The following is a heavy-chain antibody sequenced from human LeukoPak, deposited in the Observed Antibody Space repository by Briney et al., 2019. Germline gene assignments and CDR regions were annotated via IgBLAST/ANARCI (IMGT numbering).Heavy chain of an antibody. CDR3: ATGSGSYLYYFDY. CDR2: INHGGST. J-gene: IGHJ4*02. CDR1: GGSFSGYY. V-gene: IGHV4-34*01. D-gene: IGHD3-10*01. Sequence: SETLSLTCAVYGGSFSGYYWSWIRQPPGKGLEWIGEINHGGSTNYDPSLKSRVTISVDTSKNQFSLKLSSVTAADTAVYYCATGSGSYLYYFDYWGQGTLVTVSS.